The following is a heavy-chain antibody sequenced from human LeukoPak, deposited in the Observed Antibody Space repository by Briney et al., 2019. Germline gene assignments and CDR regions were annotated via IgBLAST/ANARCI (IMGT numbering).Heavy chain of an antibody. CDR3: ARDFYGDFSNFDY. Sequence: PSDTLSLTCAVSGYSISSSNWWGWIRQPPGKGLEWIGYIYYSGSTYYNPSLKSRVTMSVDTSKNQFSLKLSSVTAVDTAVYYCARDFYGDFSNFDYWGQGTLVIVSS. D-gene: IGHD4-17*01. J-gene: IGHJ4*02. CDR1: GYSISSSNW. CDR2: IYYSGST. V-gene: IGHV4-28*03.